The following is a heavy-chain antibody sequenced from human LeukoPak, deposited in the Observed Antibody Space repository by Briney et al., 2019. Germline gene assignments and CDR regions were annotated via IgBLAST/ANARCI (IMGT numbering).Heavy chain of an antibody. CDR2: IYHSGST. CDR1: GGSISSSSYY. V-gene: IGHV4-39*07. J-gene: IGHJ4*02. D-gene: IGHD1-26*01. CDR3: ARPLGGGSTRDY. Sequence: PSETLSLTCTVSGGSISSSSYYWGWIRQPPGKGLEWIGSIYHSGSTYYNPSLKSRVTISVDTSKNQFSLKLSSVTAADTAVYYCARPLGGGSTRDYWGQGTLVTVSS.